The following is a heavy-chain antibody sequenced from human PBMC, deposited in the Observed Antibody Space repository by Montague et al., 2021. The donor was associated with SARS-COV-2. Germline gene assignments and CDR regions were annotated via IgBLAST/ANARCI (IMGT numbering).Heavy chain of an antibody. D-gene: IGHD6-13*01. V-gene: IGHV3-11*01. Sequence: SLRLSCAASGFTFSDYYMSWIRQAPGKGLEWVSYISSSGTLIYYADSVKGRFTISRDNAKNSLYLQMNSLRAEDTAVYYCARDRSLIEVAGSDIDVWGQGTTVTVSS. J-gene: IGHJ6*02. CDR3: ARDRSLIEVAGSDIDV. CDR2: ISSSGTLI. CDR1: GFTFSDYY.